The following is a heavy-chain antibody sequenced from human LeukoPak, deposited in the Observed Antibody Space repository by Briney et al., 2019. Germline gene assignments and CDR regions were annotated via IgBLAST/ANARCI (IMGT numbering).Heavy chain of an antibody. CDR3: AKDPSLRVTLPV. J-gene: IGHJ4*02. D-gene: IGHD2-21*02. V-gene: IGHV3-30*18. CDR2: ISHDGNNE. Sequence: GGSLRLSCADSGFTFNNYGLHWVRQAPGKGLEWVTLISHDGNNEYYADSVKGRFATSRDDSKNTLYLQMNSLRAEDTAVYYCAKDPSLRVTLPVWGQGTLVTVSS. CDR1: GFTFNNYG.